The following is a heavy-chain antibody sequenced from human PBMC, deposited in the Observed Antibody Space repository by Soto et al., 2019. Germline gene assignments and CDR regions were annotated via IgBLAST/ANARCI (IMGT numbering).Heavy chain of an antibody. D-gene: IGHD3-10*01. CDR2: ISAYNGNT. Sequence: QVQLVQSGAAVKKPGASVKVSCKASGYTFTSYGISWVRQAPGQALEWMGWISAYNGNTNYAKKLQGSVTMTTDTSTSTASMEMRSGRSEDTAGYYCARDMAVRGVIIDGYDYYGINVWGKGTTVTVSS. CDR1: GYTFTSYG. CDR3: ARDMAVRGVIIDGYDYYGINV. J-gene: IGHJ6*04. V-gene: IGHV1-18*01.